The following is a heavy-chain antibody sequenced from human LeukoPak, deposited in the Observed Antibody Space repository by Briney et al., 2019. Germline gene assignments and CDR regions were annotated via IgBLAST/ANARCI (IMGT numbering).Heavy chain of an antibody. J-gene: IGHJ3*02. CDR2: IYHSGST. CDR1: GYSISSGYY. CDR3: ARGGGYSGYSPGAFDI. Sequence: PSETLSLTCTVSGYSISSGYYWGWIRQPPGKGLEWIGSIYHSGSTYYNPSLKSRVTISVDTSKNQFSLKLSSVTAADTAVYYCARGGGYSGYSPGAFDIWGQGTMVTVSS. V-gene: IGHV4-38-2*02. D-gene: IGHD5-12*01.